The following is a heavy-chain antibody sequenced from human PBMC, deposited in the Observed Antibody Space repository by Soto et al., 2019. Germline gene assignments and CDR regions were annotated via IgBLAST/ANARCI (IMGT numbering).Heavy chain of an antibody. Sequence: ASVKVSCKASGYTFTSYAMHWVRQAPGQRLEWMGWINAGNGNTKYSQKFQGRVTITRDTSASTAYMELSSLRSEDTAVYYCARGPVWFGELICYEYWGQGTLVTVSS. J-gene: IGHJ4*02. CDR3: ARGPVWFGELICYEY. CDR2: INAGNGNT. CDR1: GYTFTSYA. D-gene: IGHD3-10*01. V-gene: IGHV1-3*01.